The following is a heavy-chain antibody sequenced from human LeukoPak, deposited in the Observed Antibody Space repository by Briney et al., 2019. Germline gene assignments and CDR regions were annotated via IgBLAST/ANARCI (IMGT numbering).Heavy chain of an antibody. CDR2: ISDTATST. V-gene: IGHV3-23*01. Sequence: GESLKISCAASGFIFSSYAMSWVRQAPGKGLEWVASISDTATSTYYADSVRGRFTISRDNSENTLYLQMNSLRPDDTAVYFCADGGFYFYFDYWGQGSQVTVSS. D-gene: IGHD4-23*01. CDR3: ADGGFYFYFDY. J-gene: IGHJ4*02. CDR1: GFIFSSYA.